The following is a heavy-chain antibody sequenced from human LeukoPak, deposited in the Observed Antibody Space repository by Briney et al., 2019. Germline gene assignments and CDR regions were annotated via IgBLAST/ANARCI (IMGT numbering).Heavy chain of an antibody. J-gene: IGHJ4*02. CDR3: TNYEDSSDLWGY. CDR1: GFTFSDSG. CDR2: MRSKTQNYAT. Sequence: PGGSLRLSCAASGFTFSDSGMHWVRQAPGKGLEWVGRMRSKTQNYATAYAASVKGRFTISRDDSKNTAFLQMNSLKTEDTAVYYCTNYEDSSDLWGYWGQGTLVTVSS. V-gene: IGHV3-73*01. D-gene: IGHD3-22*01.